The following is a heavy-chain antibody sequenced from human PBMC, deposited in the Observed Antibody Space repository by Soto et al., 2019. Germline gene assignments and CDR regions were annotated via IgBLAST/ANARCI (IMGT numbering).Heavy chain of an antibody. D-gene: IGHD2-8*01. Sequence: PGGSLRLSCAASGFTFSSYSMNWVRQAPGKGLEWVSSISSSSSYIYYAESVKGRFTISKDASRNTVHLHMNSLRAEDTATYFCVSWVSAHFDYWGHGTTVTVYS. CDR2: ISSSSSYI. J-gene: IGHJ4*01. CDR1: GFTFSSYS. CDR3: VSWVSAHFDY. V-gene: IGHV3-21*04.